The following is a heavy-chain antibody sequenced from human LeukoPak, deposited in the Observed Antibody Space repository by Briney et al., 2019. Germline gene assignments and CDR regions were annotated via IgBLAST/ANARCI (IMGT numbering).Heavy chain of an antibody. CDR2: IYYSGST. J-gene: IGHJ4*02. Sequence: SETLSLTCTVSGGSNSRSSNYWGWIRQSPGNGLEWIGSIYYSGSTYYNPSLKSRVTISIDTSKNQFSLKLSSVTAADTAVYYCATTTIRLGYWGQGTLVTVSS. D-gene: IGHD1-1*01. V-gene: IGHV4-39*07. CDR1: GGSNSRSSNY. CDR3: ATTTIRLGY.